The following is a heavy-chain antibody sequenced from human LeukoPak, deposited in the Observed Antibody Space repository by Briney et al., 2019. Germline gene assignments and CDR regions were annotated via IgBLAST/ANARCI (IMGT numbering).Heavy chain of an antibody. CDR3: ARDDYDYVWGSYRYSYFDY. CDR1: GYTFTGYY. V-gene: IGHV1-2*02. Sequence: ASVKVSCKASGYTFTGYYMHWVRQAPGQGLEWMGWINPNSGGTNYAQKFQGRVTMTRDTSISTAYMELSRLRSDDTAVYYCARDDYDYVWGSYRYSYFDYWGQGTLVTVSS. D-gene: IGHD3-16*02. CDR2: INPNSGGT. J-gene: IGHJ4*02.